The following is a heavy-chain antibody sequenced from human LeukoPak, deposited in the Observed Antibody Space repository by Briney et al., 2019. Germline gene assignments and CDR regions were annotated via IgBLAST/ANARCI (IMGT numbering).Heavy chain of an antibody. J-gene: IGHJ4*02. CDR1: GFTFSSYG. V-gene: IGHV3-30*02. Sequence: QTGGSLRLSCAASGFTFSSYGMHWVRQAPGKGLEWVAFIRYDGSNKYYADSVKGRFTISRDNSKNTLYLQMNSLRVEDTAVYYCAKDGLRFLEWLSTPFYYFDFWGQGTLVTVSS. CDR3: AKDGLRFLEWLSTPFYYFDF. CDR2: IRYDGSNK. D-gene: IGHD3-3*01.